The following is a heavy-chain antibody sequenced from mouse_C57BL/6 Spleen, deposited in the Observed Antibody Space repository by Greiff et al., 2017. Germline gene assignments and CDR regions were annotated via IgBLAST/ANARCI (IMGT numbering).Heavy chain of an antibody. CDR1: GFNIKDDY. CDR3: TTSHYYGSSPFDY. J-gene: IGHJ2*01. Sequence: VQLQQSGAELVRPGASVKLSCTASGFNIKDDYMHWVKQRPEQGLEWIGWIDPENGDTEYASKFQGKATITADTSSNTAYLQLSSLTSEDTAVYYCTTSHYYGSSPFDYWGQGTTLTVSS. V-gene: IGHV14-4*01. D-gene: IGHD1-1*01. CDR2: IDPENGDT.